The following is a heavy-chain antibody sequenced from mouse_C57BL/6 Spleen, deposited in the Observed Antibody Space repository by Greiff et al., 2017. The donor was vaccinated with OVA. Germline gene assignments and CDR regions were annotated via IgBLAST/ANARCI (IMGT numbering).Heavy chain of an antibody. V-gene: IGHV1-76*01. CDR2: IYPGSGNT. D-gene: IGHD1-1*01. CDR3: ARGNFYGYAMDY. Sequence: QVQLQQSGAELVRPGASVKLSCKASGYTFTDYYINWVKQRPGQGLEWIARIYPGSGNTYYNEKFKGKATLTAEKSSSTAYMQLSSLTSEDSAVYFCARGNFYGYAMDYWGQGTSVTVSS. CDR1: GYTFTDYY. J-gene: IGHJ4*01.